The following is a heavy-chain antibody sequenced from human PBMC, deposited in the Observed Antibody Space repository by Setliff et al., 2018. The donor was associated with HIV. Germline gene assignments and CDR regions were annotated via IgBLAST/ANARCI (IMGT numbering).Heavy chain of an antibody. CDR3: ASRIYYYDSNNFLREEGFDP. Sequence: SETLSLTCTVSGGSISSYYWSWIRQPPGKGLEWMGYIYYSGSTYYNPSLKSRVTISIDTSKNQFSLNLTSVTAADTAVYYCASRIYYYDSNNFLREEGFDPWGQGTLVTVSS. V-gene: IGHV4-59*08. D-gene: IGHD3-22*01. CDR1: GGSISSYY. J-gene: IGHJ5*02. CDR2: IYYSGST.